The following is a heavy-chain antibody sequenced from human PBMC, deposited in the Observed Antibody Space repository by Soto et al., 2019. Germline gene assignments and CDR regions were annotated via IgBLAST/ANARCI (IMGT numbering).Heavy chain of an antibody. Sequence: EVQLVESGGGLVQPGRSLRLSCAASGFTFDAYAMHWVRQAPGKGLEWVSGISWNRGSIGYAASVKGRFTISRDNAKSALYLQMNSLRAEDTALYYCAKVAIGSSSWTDYSDYWGQGTLVTVSS. D-gene: IGHD6-13*01. V-gene: IGHV3-9*01. CDR2: ISWNRGSI. J-gene: IGHJ4*02. CDR1: GFTFDAYA. CDR3: AKVAIGSSSWTDYSDY.